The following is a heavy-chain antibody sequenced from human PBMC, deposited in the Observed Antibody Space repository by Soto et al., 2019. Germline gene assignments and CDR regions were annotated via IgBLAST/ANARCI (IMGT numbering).Heavy chain of an antibody. J-gene: IGHJ6*02. V-gene: IGHV4-39*01. Sequence: SETLSLTCTVSGGSISSSSYYWGWIRQPPGKGLEWIGSIYYSGSTYYNPSLKSRVTISVDTSKNQFSLKLSSVTAADTAVYYCASKSAAGHHSSWYYYYGMDVWGQGTTVTVSS. CDR1: GGSISSSSYY. CDR2: IYYSGST. D-gene: IGHD6-13*01. CDR3: ASKSAAGHHSSWYYYYGMDV.